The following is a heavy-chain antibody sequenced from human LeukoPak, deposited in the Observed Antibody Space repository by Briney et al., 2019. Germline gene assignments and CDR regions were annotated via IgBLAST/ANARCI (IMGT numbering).Heavy chain of an antibody. J-gene: IGHJ4*02. V-gene: IGHV3-48*01. Sequence: PGGSLRLSCAASGFTFSSYWMNWVRQAPGKGLEWVSYISTGSTTISYADSVKGRFTISRDNAKSSLYLEMNSLRAEDTAMYYCARGFYTPDYWGQGTLVTVSS. CDR2: ISTGSTTI. CDR3: ARGFYTPDY. CDR1: GFTFSSYW.